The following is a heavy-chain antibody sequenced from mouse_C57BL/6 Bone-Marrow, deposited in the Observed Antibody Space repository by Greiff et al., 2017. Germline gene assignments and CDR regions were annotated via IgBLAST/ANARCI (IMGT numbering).Heavy chain of an antibody. V-gene: IGHV1-42*01. J-gene: IGHJ2*01. Sequence: EVQRVESGPELVKPGASVKISCKASGYSFTGYYMNWVKQSPEKSLEWIGEINPSTGGTTYNQKFKAKATLTVDKSSSTAYMQLKSLTSEDSAVYYCARSDDYWGQGTTLTVSS. CDR1: GYSFTGYY. CDR3: ARSDDY. CDR2: INPSTGGT.